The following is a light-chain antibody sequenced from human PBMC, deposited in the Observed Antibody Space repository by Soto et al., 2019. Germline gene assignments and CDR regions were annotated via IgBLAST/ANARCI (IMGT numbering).Light chain of an antibody. CDR3: QQYNTYPLT. CDR1: QNIDSW. J-gene: IGKJ1*01. V-gene: IGKV1-5*01. CDR2: DAS. Sequence: DIQMAQTPSTLSASVGERVTITCRASQNIDSWLAWYQHKPGKAAQVLTYDASSFEPGVPSRFSGSRSGTDFSLTISSLRPDDFETYYCQQYNTYPLTCSQGTKVEIK.